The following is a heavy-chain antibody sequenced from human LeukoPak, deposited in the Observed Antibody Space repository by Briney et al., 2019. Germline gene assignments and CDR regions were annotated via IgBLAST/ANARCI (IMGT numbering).Heavy chain of an antibody. Sequence: SETLSLTCTVSGGSISSSSYYWGWIRQPPGNGLEWIGSIYYSGSTYYNPSLKSRVTISVDTSKNQFSLKLSSVTAADTAVYYCAREAAAASDYWGQGTLVTVSS. CDR3: AREAAAASDY. CDR2: IYYSGST. D-gene: IGHD6-13*01. CDR1: GGSISSSSYY. V-gene: IGHV4-39*07. J-gene: IGHJ4*02.